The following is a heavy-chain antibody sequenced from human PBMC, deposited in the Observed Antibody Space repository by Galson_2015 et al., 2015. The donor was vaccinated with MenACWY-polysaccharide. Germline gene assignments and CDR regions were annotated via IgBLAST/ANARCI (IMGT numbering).Heavy chain of an antibody. V-gene: IGHV3-74*01. J-gene: IGHJ4*02. Sequence: SLRLSCAASGFTFSRYWMHWVRQAPGKGLVWVSVINSDGSRTTDADSVKSRFTTSRDNAKNTLYLQMNSLRAEDTAVYYCWVYCSSTSCYTGIPSGGQGTLVTVSS. D-gene: IGHD2-2*02. CDR3: WVYCSSTSCYTGIPS. CDR2: INSDGSRT. CDR1: GFTFSRYW.